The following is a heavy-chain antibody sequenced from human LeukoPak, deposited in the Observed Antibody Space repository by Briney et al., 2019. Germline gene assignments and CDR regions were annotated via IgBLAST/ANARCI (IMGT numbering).Heavy chain of an antibody. CDR2: IYTSGST. CDR3: ARDRYYYDSSSYYYRFDL. D-gene: IGHD3-22*01. Sequence: SETLSLTCTVSGGSINTYYWSWIRQPAGKGLEWIGRIYTSGSTNYNPSLKSRVTLSVDTSKNQLSLKLSSVTAADTAVYYCARDRYYYDSSSYYYRFDLWGQGTLVTVSS. J-gene: IGHJ5*02. CDR1: GGSINTYY. V-gene: IGHV4-4*07.